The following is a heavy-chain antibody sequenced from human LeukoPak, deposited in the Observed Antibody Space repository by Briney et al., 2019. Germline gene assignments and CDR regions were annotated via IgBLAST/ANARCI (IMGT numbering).Heavy chain of an antibody. J-gene: IGHJ6*03. D-gene: IGHD2-2*01. CDR1: GFTFDDYA. CDR2: INSDGSST. CDR3: ARAGQVVPPYYYYYYMDV. V-gene: IGHV3-74*01. Sequence: TGGSLRLSCAASGFTFDDYAMHWVRQAPGKGLVWVSRINSDGSSTSYADSVKGRFTISRDNSKNTLYLQMNSLRAEDTAVYYCARAGQVVPPYYYYYYMDVWGKGTTVTVSS.